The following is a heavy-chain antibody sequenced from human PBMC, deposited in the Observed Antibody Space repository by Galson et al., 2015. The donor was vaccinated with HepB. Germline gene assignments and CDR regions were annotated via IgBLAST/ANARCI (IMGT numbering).Heavy chain of an antibody. CDR3: ARDFTSGGNSPVYYSFMDV. Sequence: TLSLTCSVSGDSITSGSHYWSWIRQPAGKGLEWIGRIYPSGSTNYNPSLKSRVTMSVDTSKNQFSLKLSSVTAADTAVYYCARDFTSGGNSPVYYSFMDVWGKGTTVTVSS. J-gene: IGHJ6*03. CDR1: GDSITSGSHY. D-gene: IGHD4-23*01. CDR2: IYPSGST. V-gene: IGHV4-61*02.